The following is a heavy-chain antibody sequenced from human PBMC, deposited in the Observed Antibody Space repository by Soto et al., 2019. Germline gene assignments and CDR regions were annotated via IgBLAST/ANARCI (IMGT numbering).Heavy chain of an antibody. Sequence: SQRLSNAASGFTFSSYEMHWVLQAPGKGLEWVSYISSSGSTIYYADSVKGRFTISRDNAKNSLYLQMNSLRAEDTAVYYCAAFYYYDSSGHDYWGQGTLVTVSS. J-gene: IGHJ4*02. CDR2: ISSSGSTI. CDR1: GFTFSSYE. CDR3: AAFYYYDSSGHDY. V-gene: IGHV3-48*03. D-gene: IGHD3-22*01.